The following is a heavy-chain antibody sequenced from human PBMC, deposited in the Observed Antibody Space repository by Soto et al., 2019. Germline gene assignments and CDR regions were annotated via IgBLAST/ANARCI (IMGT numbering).Heavy chain of an antibody. CDR3: ARAAQDKVATLNFDF. D-gene: IGHD5-12*01. J-gene: IGHJ4*02. CDR1: GGSISSGGYH. V-gene: IGHV4-31*03. CDR2: IYYSGST. Sequence: PSETLSLTCSVSGGSISSGGYHWSWIRQHPGKGLEWIGYIYYSGSTYYNPSLKSRVTISVDTSKNQFSLNLSSVTAADTAVYYCARAAQDKVATLNFDFWGQGALVTVSS.